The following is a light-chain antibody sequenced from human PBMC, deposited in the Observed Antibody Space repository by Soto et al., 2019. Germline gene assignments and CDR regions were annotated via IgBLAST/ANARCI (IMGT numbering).Light chain of an antibody. CDR3: QQYNTLPFT. J-gene: IGKJ3*01. Sequence: DLQMTQSPSSLSRSVGDRVTITCQASQDITGYLNWYQHKPGVAPKLLIYDASELETGVPTRFSGSGSATYFSFTITSLQPEDAGTYYCQQYNTLPFTFGPGTKV. V-gene: IGKV1-33*01. CDR1: QDITGY. CDR2: DAS.